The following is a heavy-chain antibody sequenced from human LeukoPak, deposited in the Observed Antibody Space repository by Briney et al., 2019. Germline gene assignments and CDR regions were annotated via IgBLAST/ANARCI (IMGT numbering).Heavy chain of an antibody. J-gene: IGHJ4*02. CDR1: GGSISSYY. D-gene: IGHD3-22*01. Sequence: SETLSLTCTVSGGSISSYYWSWIRQPAGKGLEWIGRIYTSGSTNYNPSLRSRVTISVDTSKNQFSLKLSSVTAADTAVYYCARGGGPYYDSSGYVDYWGQGTLVTVSS. CDR2: IYTSGST. V-gene: IGHV4-4*07. CDR3: ARGGGPYYDSSGYVDY.